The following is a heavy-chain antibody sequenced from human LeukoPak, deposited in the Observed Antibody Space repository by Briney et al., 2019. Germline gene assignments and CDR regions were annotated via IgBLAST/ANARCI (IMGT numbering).Heavy chain of an antibody. CDR3: AREGWRLSGVDI. CDR2: IKQDGSEK. Sequence: GGSLRLSCAASGFTFSSYWMTWVRQAPGKGVEWAANIKQDGSEKHYVDSVKGRFTISRDNAKNSLYLQMSSRRVEDTAVYYCAREGWRLSGVDIWGQGTLVTVS. J-gene: IGHJ3*02. CDR1: GFTFSSYW. D-gene: IGHD2-8*02. V-gene: IGHV3-7*04.